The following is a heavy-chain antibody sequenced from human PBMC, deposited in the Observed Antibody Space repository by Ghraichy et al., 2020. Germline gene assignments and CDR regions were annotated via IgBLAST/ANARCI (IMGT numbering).Heavy chain of an antibody. J-gene: IGHJ3*02. D-gene: IGHD1-26*01. Sequence: ASVKVSCKVSGYTLTELSMHWVRQAPGKGLEWMGGFDPEDGETIYAQKFQGRVTMTEDTSTDTAYMELSSLRSEDTAVYYCATVLRGDSAFDIWGQGTMVTVSS. CDR1: GYTLTELS. CDR3: ATVLRGDSAFDI. CDR2: FDPEDGET. V-gene: IGHV1-24*01.